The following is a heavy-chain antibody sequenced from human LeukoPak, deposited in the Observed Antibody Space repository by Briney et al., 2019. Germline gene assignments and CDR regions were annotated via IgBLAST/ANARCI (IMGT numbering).Heavy chain of an antibody. CDR1: GGTFSSYA. CDR2: IIPIFGTA. V-gene: IGHV1-69*06. D-gene: IGHD2-2*01. CDR3: ARVHCSSTSCYHDAFDI. Sequence: SVKVSCKASGGTFSSYAISWVRQAPGQGLEWMGGIIPIFGTANYAQKFQGRVTITADKSTSTAYMELSSLRSEDTAVYYCARVHCSSTSCYHDAFDIWGLGTMVTVSS. J-gene: IGHJ3*02.